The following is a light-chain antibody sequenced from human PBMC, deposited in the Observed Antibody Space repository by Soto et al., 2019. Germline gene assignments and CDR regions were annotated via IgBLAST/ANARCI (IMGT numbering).Light chain of an antibody. Sequence: EIVLTQSPGTLSLSPGERATLSCRASQSVSSSYLAWYQQKPGQAPRLLIYGASSRATGIPDRFSGSGSGADFTRTISRLKPEDVAVYYCQQYGSSPFTVGQGTRLENK. CDR1: QSVSSSY. CDR2: GAS. CDR3: QQYGSSPFT. J-gene: IGKJ5*01. V-gene: IGKV3-20*01.